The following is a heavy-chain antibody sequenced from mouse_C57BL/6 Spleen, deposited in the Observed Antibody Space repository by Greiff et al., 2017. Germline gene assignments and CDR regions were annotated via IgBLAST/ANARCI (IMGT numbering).Heavy chain of an antibody. CDR3: ARSDTTVVADY. CDR2: IHPNSGST. V-gene: IGHV1-64*01. J-gene: IGHJ2*01. Sequence: QVQLQQPGAELVKPGASVKLSCKASGYTFTSYWMHWVKQRPGQGLEWLGMIHPNSGSTNYNEKFKSKATLTVDNSSSTAYMQLSSLTSEDSAVYYCARSDTTVVADYWGQGTTLTVSS. CDR1: GYTFTSYW. D-gene: IGHD1-1*01.